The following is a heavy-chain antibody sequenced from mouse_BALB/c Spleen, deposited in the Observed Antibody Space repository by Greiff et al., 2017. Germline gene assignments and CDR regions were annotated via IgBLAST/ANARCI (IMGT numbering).Heavy chain of an antibody. J-gene: IGHJ4*01. CDR1: GYTFTNYW. CDR2: IYPGGGYT. Sequence: VMLVESGAELVRPGTSVKMSCKAAGYTFTNYWIGWVKQRPGHGLEWIGDIYPGGGYTNYNEKFKGKATLTADTSSSTAYMQLSSLTSEDSAIYYCAVYGSSYAMDYWGQGTSVTVSS. D-gene: IGHD1-1*01. V-gene: IGHV1-63*02. CDR3: AVYGSSYAMDY.